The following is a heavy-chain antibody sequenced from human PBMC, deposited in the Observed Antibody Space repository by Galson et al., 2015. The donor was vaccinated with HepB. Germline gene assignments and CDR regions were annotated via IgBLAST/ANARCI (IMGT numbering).Heavy chain of an antibody. Sequence: SVKVSCKASGYTFTSYGISWVRQAPGQGLEWMGWISAYNGNTNYAQKLQGRVTMTTDTSTSTAYMELRSLRSDDTAVYYCARDSRIGEEGYYYYYGMDVWGQGTTVTVSS. D-gene: IGHD3-10*01. J-gene: IGHJ6*02. CDR2: ISAYNGNT. CDR3: ARDSRIGEEGYYYYYGMDV. CDR1: GYTFTSYG. V-gene: IGHV1-18*01.